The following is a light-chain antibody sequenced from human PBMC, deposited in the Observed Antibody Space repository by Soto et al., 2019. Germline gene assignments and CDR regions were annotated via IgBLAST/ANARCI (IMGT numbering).Light chain of an antibody. V-gene: IGKV3-11*01. CDR3: EKRSNWPPIT. CDR2: DAS. Sequence: EIVLTQSPATLSLSPGERATLSCRASQSVSSYLAWYQQKPGQAPRLLIYDASNMATGIPARFSGSGSGTDFTLTISILEPEDFAVYYCEKRSNWPPITVSQGTRMEIK. J-gene: IGKJ5*01. CDR1: QSVSSY.